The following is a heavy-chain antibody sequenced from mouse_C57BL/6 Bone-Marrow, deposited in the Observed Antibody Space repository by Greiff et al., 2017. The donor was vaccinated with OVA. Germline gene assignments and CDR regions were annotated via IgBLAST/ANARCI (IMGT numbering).Heavy chain of an antibody. D-gene: IGHD2-2*01. CDR3: SRDYGYDDWYFDV. CDR1: GFTFSSYA. J-gene: IGHJ1*03. CDR2: ISSGGDYI. V-gene: IGHV5-9-1*02. Sequence: EVQGVESGEGLVKPGGSLKLSCAASGFTFSSYAMSWVRQTPEKRLEWVAYISSGGDYIYYADTVKGRFTISRDNARNTLYLQMSSLKSEDTAMYYCSRDYGYDDWYFDVWGTGTTVTVSS.